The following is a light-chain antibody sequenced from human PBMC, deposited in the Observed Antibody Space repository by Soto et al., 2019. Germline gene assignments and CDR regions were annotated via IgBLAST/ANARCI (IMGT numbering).Light chain of an antibody. CDR3: QQYNNWPQT. V-gene: IGKV3D-15*01. CDR1: QRIGSY. J-gene: IGKJ1*01. Sequence: EIVMTQSPATLSVSPGERATLSCRASQRIGSYLAWYQHKPGQAPRLLIYDAFNRATGIPARFSGSGSGTDFTLTISGLQSEYFAVYYCQQYNNWPQTFGQGTKVDI. CDR2: DAF.